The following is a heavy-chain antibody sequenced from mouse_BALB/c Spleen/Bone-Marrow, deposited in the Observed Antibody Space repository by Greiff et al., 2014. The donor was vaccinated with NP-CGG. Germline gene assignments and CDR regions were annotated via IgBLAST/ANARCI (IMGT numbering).Heavy chain of an antibody. CDR1: GFAFSSYD. CDR3: ARQGYGYVDFDV. J-gene: IGHJ1*01. CDR2: ISSGGGST. Sequence: EVMLVESGGGLVKPGGSLKLSCAAFGFAFSSYDMSWVRQTPEKRLEWVAYISSGGGSTYYPDTVKGRFTISRDNAKNTLYLQMSSLKSEDTAMYYCARQGYGYVDFDVWGAGTTVTVSS. D-gene: IGHD1-2*01. V-gene: IGHV5-12-1*01.